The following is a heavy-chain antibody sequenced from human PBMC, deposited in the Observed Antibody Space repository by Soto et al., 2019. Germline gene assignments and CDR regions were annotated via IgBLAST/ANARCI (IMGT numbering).Heavy chain of an antibody. D-gene: IGHD3-22*01. CDR1: GGSFSNYG. CDR3: ARGDATKIIVTTYYGLDV. J-gene: IGHJ6*02. V-gene: IGHV1-69*12. CDR2: IIPVFGTP. Sequence: QVQVVQSGAEVKKPGSSVKVSCKASGGSFSNYGISWVRQAPGQGLEWMGGIIPVFGTPHYAQKFQDRVTITADESTSTVYMEVSSLTSEDTAVYYCARGDATKIIVTTYYGLDVWGQGTTDTVSS.